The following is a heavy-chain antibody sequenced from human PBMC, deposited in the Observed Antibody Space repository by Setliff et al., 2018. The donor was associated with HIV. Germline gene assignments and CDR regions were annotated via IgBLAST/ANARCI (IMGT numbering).Heavy chain of an antibody. V-gene: IGHV1-46*01. CDR2: INPSEGNT. CDR1: GYTFINYY. CDR3: ARDLIQPLSDYYFDV. D-gene: IGHD5-18*01. J-gene: IGHJ4*02. Sequence: ASVKVSCKTSGYTFINYYVHWMRQAPGQGPEWLGVINPSEGNTNRAPRFQDRVIVTRDTSTSTVYLKLRRLTSEDTAIYYCARDLIQPLSDYYFDVWGQGTPVTVSS.